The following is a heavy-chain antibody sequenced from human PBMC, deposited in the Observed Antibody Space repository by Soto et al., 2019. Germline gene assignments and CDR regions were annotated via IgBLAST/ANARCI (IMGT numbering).Heavy chain of an antibody. V-gene: IGHV3-23*01. CDR2: ISGSGGST. D-gene: IGHD3-3*01. J-gene: IGHJ6*02. Sequence: GGSLRLSCAASGFTFSSYAMSWVRQAPGKGLEWVSAISGSGGSTYYADSVKGRFTISRDNSKNTLYLQMNSLRAEDTAVYYCAKDHNYYDFWSGSHKYYYYGMDVWGQGTTVTV. CDR3: AKDHNYYDFWSGSHKYYYYGMDV. CDR1: GFTFSSYA.